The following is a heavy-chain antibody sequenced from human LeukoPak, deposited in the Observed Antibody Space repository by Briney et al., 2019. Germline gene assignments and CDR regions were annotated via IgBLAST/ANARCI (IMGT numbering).Heavy chain of an antibody. CDR3: ARGTLVRGVIITEPYYYYGMDV. CDR1: GYTFTSFD. Sequence: GASVRVSCKASGYTFTSFDLNWVRQSPGQGLEWMGWMNPNSANTGYAQKFQGRITMTRNTSITTAYMELSSLRSEDTAVYYCARGTLVRGVIITEPYYYYGMDVWGQGTTVTVSS. J-gene: IGHJ6*02. D-gene: IGHD3-10*01. V-gene: IGHV1-8*01. CDR2: MNPNSANT.